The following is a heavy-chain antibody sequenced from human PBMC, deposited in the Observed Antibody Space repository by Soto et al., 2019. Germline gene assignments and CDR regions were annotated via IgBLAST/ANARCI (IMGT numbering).Heavy chain of an antibody. D-gene: IGHD6-19*01. Sequence: EVQLLESGGGLVQPGGSLRLSCAASGFTFSSYAMSWVRQAPGKGLEWVSAISGSGGTTYYADSVKGRFTFSRDNSKNTLYLRMDSLRAEDTAVYYCGKAANGWFSAFDIWGQGTMVTVSS. V-gene: IGHV3-23*01. CDR3: GKAANGWFSAFDI. CDR1: GFTFSSYA. J-gene: IGHJ3*02. CDR2: ISGSGGTT.